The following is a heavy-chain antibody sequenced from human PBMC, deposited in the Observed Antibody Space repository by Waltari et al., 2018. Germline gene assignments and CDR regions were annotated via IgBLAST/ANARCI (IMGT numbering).Heavy chain of an antibody. Sequence: QVQLQESGPGLVKPSETLSLTCTVSGGSISSHYWSWIRQPPGKGLEWIGYIYYSGSTNYNPSLKSRVTISVDTSKNQFSLKLSSVTAADTAVYYCARDSEYSSSFDAFDIWGQGTMVTVSS. J-gene: IGHJ3*02. CDR1: GGSISSHY. D-gene: IGHD6-6*01. CDR2: IYYSGST. CDR3: ARDSEYSSSFDAFDI. V-gene: IGHV4-59*11.